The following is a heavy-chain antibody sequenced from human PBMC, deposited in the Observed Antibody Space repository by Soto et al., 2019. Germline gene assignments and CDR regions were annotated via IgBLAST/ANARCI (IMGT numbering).Heavy chain of an antibody. CDR3: AKDLGYYDSSGYRPQD. Sequence: LRLSCAASGFTFSSYGMHWVRQAPGKGLEWVAVISYDGSNKYYADSVKGRFTISRDNSKNTLYLQMNSLRAEDTAVYYCAKDLGYYDSSGYRPQDWGQGTLVTVSS. V-gene: IGHV3-30*18. CDR1: GFTFSSYG. J-gene: IGHJ4*02. D-gene: IGHD3-22*01. CDR2: ISYDGSNK.